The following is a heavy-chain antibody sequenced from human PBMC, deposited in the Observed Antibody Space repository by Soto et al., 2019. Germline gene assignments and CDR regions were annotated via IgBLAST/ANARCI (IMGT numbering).Heavy chain of an antibody. V-gene: IGHV4-31*03. J-gene: IGHJ5*02. Sequence: NPSETLSLTCTVSGGSISSDSAYWSWIRQRPGKGLEWIGYISYNGSTYYNPSLKSRLTISVDRSKIQFSLRLSSVTAADTAVYYCARDMGGFCGAGCYNWFDPWGQGTLVTVSS. CDR1: GGSISSDSAY. CDR3: ARDMGGFCGAGCYNWFDP. CDR2: ISYNGST. D-gene: IGHD2-21*01.